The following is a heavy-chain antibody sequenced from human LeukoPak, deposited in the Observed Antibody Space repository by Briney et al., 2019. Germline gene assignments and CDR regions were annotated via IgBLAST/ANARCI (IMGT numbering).Heavy chain of an antibody. V-gene: IGHV4-34*01. CDR3: ARERYTARAKHTLDC. CDR1: GGSFSGYY. J-gene: IGHJ4*02. Sequence: PSETLSLTCAVYGGSFSGYYWSWIRQPPGKGLEWIGEINHSGSTNYNPSLKSRVTISVDTSKNQFSLKLSSVTAADTAVYYCARERYTARAKHTLDCWGQGTLVTVSS. CDR2: INHSGST. D-gene: IGHD5-18*01.